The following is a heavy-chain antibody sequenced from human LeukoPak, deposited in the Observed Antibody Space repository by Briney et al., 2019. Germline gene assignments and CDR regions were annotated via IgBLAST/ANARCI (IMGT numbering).Heavy chain of an antibody. J-gene: IGHJ3*01. CDR2: TYYRSKWYN. D-gene: IGHD5-24*01. CDR3: ARGGQGDGYSADEAFDF. Sequence: SPTLSLTFAISGDSVSSNSSACNWVRHPPSRGLEWLGRTYYRSKWYNDYAVSVKSRITINPDTSKNQFSLQLTSVTPEDTAVYYCARGGQGDGYSADEAFDFWGQGTMVTVSS. V-gene: IGHV6-1*01. CDR1: GDSVSSNSSA.